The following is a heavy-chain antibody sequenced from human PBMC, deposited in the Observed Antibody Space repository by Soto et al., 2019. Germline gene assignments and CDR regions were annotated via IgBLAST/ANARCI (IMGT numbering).Heavy chain of an antibody. D-gene: IGHD2-2*01. J-gene: IGHJ6*02. Sequence: GGSLRLSCAASGITFSNAWMTWVRQAPGKGLEWVGRIKSITDGGTTDYAAPVKGRFTISRDDSKDTLYLQMNNLRTEDTAVYHCTTESADIIVVPATFAMDVWGQGTTVTLPS. CDR3: TTESADIIVVPATFAMDV. V-gene: IGHV3-15*01. CDR2: IKSITDGGTT. CDR1: GITFSNAW.